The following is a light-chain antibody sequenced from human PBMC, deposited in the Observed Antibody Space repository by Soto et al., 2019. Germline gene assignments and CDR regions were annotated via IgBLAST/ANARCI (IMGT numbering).Light chain of an antibody. CDR2: DAS. Sequence: EIVLTQSPATLSLSPGERATLSCRARQSVSSYLAWYQQKPGQAPRLLIYDASNRATGIPARFSGSGSGTDFTLTISSLEPEDFAVYYCQQRSNWHTFGGGTKVEIK. CDR3: QQRSNWHT. CDR1: QSVSSY. J-gene: IGKJ4*01. V-gene: IGKV3-11*01.